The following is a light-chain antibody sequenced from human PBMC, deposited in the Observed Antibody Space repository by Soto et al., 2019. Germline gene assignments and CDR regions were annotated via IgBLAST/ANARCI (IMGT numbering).Light chain of an antibody. Sequence: DIQMTQSPATLSSSVGDRVTITCRASQSISSWLAWYQQKPGKAPKRLIYKASSLESGVPSRFSGSGSGTEFTLTISSLQTDDFATYYCPQYNSYPLSYGGGTKGAIK. J-gene: IGKJ4*01. CDR1: QSISSW. CDR3: PQYNSYPLS. V-gene: IGKV1-5*03. CDR2: KAS.